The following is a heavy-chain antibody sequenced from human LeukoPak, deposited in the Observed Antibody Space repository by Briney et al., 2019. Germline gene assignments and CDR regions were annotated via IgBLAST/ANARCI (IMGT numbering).Heavy chain of an antibody. V-gene: IGHV3-15*01. J-gene: IGHJ4*02. Sequence: GGSLRLSCAASGIALSDAWVNWVRQAPGKGLEWVGRIKTKAEGGPTDYGAPVKARFTISRDDSKNVMFLQMNSLKTEDTAVYCCATDTVATNDYGLDYWGQGTLVPVSS. CDR3: ATDTVATNDYGLDY. D-gene: IGHD5-12*01. CDR1: GIALSDAW. CDR2: IKTKAEGGPT.